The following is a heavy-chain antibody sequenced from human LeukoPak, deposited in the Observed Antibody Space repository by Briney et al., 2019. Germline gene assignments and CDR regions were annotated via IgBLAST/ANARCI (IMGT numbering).Heavy chain of an antibody. V-gene: IGHV3-23*01. CDR2: ISGSGGST. J-gene: IGHJ6*02. CDR1: GFTFSSYA. CDR3: AKDRGSSWPHYYYYYGMDV. D-gene: IGHD6-13*01. Sequence: GGSLRLSCAASGFTFSSYAMSWVRQAPGKGLEWVSLISGSGGSTYYADSVKGRFTISRDNSKNTLYLQMNSLRAEDTAVYYCAKDRGSSWPHYYYYYGMDVWGQGTTVTVSS.